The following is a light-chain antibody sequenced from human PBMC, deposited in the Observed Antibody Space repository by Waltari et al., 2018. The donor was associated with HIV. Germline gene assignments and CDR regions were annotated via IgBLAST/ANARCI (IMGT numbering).Light chain of an antibody. Sequence: QTVVNQQPSCSVSPGATVTPTCRCLSRSFSTNSYPRWYQQTPGQAPRTLIYSTNTRSSGVPDRFSGSILGNKAALTITGAQADDESDYYGVLYMGSGVWVFGGGTKLTVL. J-gene: IGLJ3*02. V-gene: IGLV8-61*01. CDR3: VLYMGSGVWV. CDR1: SRSFSTNSY. CDR2: STN.